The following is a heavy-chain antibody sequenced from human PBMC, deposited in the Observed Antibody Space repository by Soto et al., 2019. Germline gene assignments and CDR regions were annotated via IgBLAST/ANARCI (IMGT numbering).Heavy chain of an antibody. V-gene: IGHV4-59*01. D-gene: IGHD2-2*01. CDR3: SFAPNWTYQLTRY. CDR2: IYYSGST. CDR1: GGSISSYY. Sequence: SETLSLTCTVSGGSISSYYWSWIRQPPGKGLEGIGYIYYSGSTNYNPSLKSRVTISVDTSKNQFSLKLSSVTAEDTAVYYCSFAPNWTYQLTRYWGRGTQVTVSS. J-gene: IGHJ4*02.